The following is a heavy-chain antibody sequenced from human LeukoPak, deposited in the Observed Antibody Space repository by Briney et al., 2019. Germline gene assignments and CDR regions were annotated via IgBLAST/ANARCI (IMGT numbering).Heavy chain of an antibody. CDR1: GYTFTIYA. CDR3: ASSTGYLCGYSGYDQDYVDY. J-gene: IGHJ4*02. V-gene: IGHV1-3*01. Sequence: GASETVSCTASGYTFTIYAMYWVRHAPGQRLERMGWGNAGNGNTKNSHRFLSRVTTTTDTSASTDYMELSSLRSEDTAGYDCASSTGYLCGYSGYDQDYVDYCVRGALVTV. D-gene: IGHD5-12*01. CDR2: GNAGNGNT.